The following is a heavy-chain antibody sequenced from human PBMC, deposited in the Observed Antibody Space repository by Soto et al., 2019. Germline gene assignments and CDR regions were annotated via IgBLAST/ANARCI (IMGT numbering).Heavy chain of an antibody. V-gene: IGHV4-31*03. CDR3: ARKATVTTCFDY. J-gene: IGHJ4*02. Sequence: QVQLQESGPGLVRPSQTLSLTCTVSGGSISSGGDCWSWIRQHPGKGLEWIGYIYYSGSTYYNPSLKGRVTISVDTSKNQFSLKLSFVTAADTAVYYCARKATVTTCFDYGGQGTLVTVSS. D-gene: IGHD4-17*01. CDR1: GGSISSGGDC. CDR2: IYYSGST.